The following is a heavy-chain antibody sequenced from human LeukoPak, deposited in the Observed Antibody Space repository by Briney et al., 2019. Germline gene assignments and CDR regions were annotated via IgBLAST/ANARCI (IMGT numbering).Heavy chain of an antibody. Sequence: GESLKISCKGSGYSFTSHWIGWVRQMPGKGLEWMGIIYPGDSDTRYSPSFQGQVTISADKSISTAYLQWSSLKASDTAMYYCARQPSAVAGTVWFDPWGQGTLVTVSS. CDR2: IYPGDSDT. D-gene: IGHD6-19*01. V-gene: IGHV5-51*01. CDR1: GYSFTSHW. CDR3: ARQPSAVAGTVWFDP. J-gene: IGHJ5*02.